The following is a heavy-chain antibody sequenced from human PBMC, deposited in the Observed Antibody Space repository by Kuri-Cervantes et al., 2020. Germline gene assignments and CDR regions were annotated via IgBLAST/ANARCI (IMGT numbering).Heavy chain of an antibody. Sequence: GESLKISCAASGFTFSSYAMSWVRQAPGKGLEWVSALSGSGGSTYYADSVKGRFTISRDNAKNSLYLQMNSLRAEDTALYYCAKGGYSPSPFDYWGQGTLVTVSS. CDR2: LSGSGGST. V-gene: IGHV3-23*01. J-gene: IGHJ4*02. CDR1: GFTFSSYA. D-gene: IGHD3-22*01. CDR3: AKGGYSPSPFDY.